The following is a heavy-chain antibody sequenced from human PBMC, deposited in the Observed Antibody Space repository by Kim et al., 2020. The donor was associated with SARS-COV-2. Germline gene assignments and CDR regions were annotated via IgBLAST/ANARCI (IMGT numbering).Heavy chain of an antibody. CDR1: GFTFDDYA. CDR2: ISWNSGSI. D-gene: IGHD6-19*01. Sequence: GGSLRLSCAASGFTFDDYAMHWVRQAPGKGLEWVSGISWNSGSICYADSVKGRFTISRDNAKNSLYLQMNSLRAEDTALYYCAKAYSSGWYLDYWVQGTLVTVSS. V-gene: IGHV3-9*01. CDR3: AKAYSSGWYLDY. J-gene: IGHJ4*02.